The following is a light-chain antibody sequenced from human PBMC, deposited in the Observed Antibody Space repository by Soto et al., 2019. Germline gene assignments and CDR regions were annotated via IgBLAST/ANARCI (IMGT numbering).Light chain of an antibody. CDR2: DNN. V-gene: IGLV1-51*01. J-gene: IGLJ1*01. CDR1: SSNIGKNY. Sequence: QSVLTQPPSVSAAPGQRVTISCSGSSSNIGKNYVSWYQQLPGTAPKLLIYDNNKRPSGIPDRFSGSKSGTSATLGITGLRTGDEADYYCGTWDSSLSVGVFGTGTQLTVL. CDR3: GTWDSSLSVGV.